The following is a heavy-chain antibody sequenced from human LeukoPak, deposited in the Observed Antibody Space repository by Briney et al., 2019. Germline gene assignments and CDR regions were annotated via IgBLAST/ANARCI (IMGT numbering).Heavy chain of an antibody. J-gene: IGHJ4*02. CDR2: SRNIASSYTT. V-gene: IGHV3-72*01. CDR3: ARQKYYYDNNGYYVFDY. Sequence: GGSLRLSCAASGFTFSDHYMDWVRQAPGKGLEWVGRSRNIASSYTTEYAASVEGRFTISRDDSQKSLYLQMNSLKTEDTAVYYCARQKYYYDNNGYYVFDYWGQGTLVTVSS. D-gene: IGHD3-22*01. CDR1: GFTFSDHY.